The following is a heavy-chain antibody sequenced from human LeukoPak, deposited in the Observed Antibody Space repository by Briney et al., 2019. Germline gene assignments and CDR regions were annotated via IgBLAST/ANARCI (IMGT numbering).Heavy chain of an antibody. CDR3: ARGYWFDP. CDR1: GFTFSSYG. J-gene: IGHJ5*02. Sequence: GGSLRLSCAASGFTFSSYGMHWVRQAPGKGLEWVSVIYSGGSTYYADSVKGRFTISRDNSKNTLYPQMNSLRAEDTAVYYCARGYWFDPWGQGTLVTVSS. V-gene: IGHV3-53*01. CDR2: IYSGGST.